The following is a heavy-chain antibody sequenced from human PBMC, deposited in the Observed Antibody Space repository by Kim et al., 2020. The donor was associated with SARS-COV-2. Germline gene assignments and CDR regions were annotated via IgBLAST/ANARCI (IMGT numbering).Heavy chain of an antibody. V-gene: IGHV3-74*01. J-gene: IGHJ4*02. D-gene: IGHD6-13*01. CDR3: ARRGYSSSWYYFDY. Sequence: YADSVKGRFTISRDNPKNTLYLQMNSLRAEDTAVYYCARRGYSSSWYYFDYWGQGTLVTVSS.